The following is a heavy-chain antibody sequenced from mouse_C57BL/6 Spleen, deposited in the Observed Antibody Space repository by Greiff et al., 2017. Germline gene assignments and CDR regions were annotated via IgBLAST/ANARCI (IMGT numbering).Heavy chain of an antibody. CDR2: ILPGSGST. Sequence: VQLQQSGAELMKPGASVKLSCKATGYTFTGYWIEWVKQRPGHGLEWIGEILPGSGSTTYNEKFKGKATFTADTSSNTAYMQLSSLTTEDSAIYYCARPMDGDGYYRYYFDYWGQGTTLTVSS. D-gene: IGHD2-3*01. CDR1: GYTFTGYW. V-gene: IGHV1-9*01. CDR3: ARPMDGDGYYRYYFDY. J-gene: IGHJ2*01.